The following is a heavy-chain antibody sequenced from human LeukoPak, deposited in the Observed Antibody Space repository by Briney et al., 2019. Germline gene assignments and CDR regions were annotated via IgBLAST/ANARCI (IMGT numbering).Heavy chain of an antibody. CDR3: ARQGLQYYFYYMDV. J-gene: IGHJ6*03. CDR2: VYYSGST. D-gene: IGHD5-24*01. CDR1: GGSISSSSYY. Sequence: SETLSLTCSVSGGSISSSSYYWGWIRQPPGKGLEWIGNVYYSGSTYYNPSLKSRVSISVDTSKNQFSLNLSSVTAADTAVYYCARQGLQYYFYYMDVWGKGTTVTVSS. V-gene: IGHV4-39*01.